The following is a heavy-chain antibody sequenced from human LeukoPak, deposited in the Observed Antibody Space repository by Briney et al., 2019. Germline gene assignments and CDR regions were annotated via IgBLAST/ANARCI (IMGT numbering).Heavy chain of an antibody. D-gene: IGHD2-15*01. CDR2: INPNSGGT. CDR3: ASALYCSGGSCYGAHYYYYYYYMDV. V-gene: IGHV1-2*02. CDR1: GFTFTAYH. J-gene: IGHJ6*03. Sequence: ASVKVSCKASGFTFTAYHMHWVRQAPGQGLEWMGWINPNSGGTNYAQKFQGRVTMTRDTSISTAYMELSRLRSDDTAVYYCASALYCSGGSCYGAHYYYYYYYMDVWGKGTTVTVSS.